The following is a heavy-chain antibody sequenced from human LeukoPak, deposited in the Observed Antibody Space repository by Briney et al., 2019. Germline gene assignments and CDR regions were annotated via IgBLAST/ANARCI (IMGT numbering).Heavy chain of an antibody. CDR1: GFTFSSYE. J-gene: IGHJ5*02. Sequence: GGSLRLSCAASGFTFSSYEMNWVRQAPGKGLEWVSYISSSGSTIYYADSVKGRFTISRDNAKNSLYLQMNSLRAEDTAVYYCARSRTMIVVEGPGWFDPCGQGTLVTVSS. V-gene: IGHV3-48*03. D-gene: IGHD3-22*01. CDR3: ARSRTMIVVEGPGWFDP. CDR2: ISSSGSTI.